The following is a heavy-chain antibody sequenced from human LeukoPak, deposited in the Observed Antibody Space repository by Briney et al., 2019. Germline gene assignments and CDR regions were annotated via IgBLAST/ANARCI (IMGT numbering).Heavy chain of an antibody. D-gene: IGHD1-26*01. V-gene: IGHV4-59*11. CDR1: GGSITSHY. CDR3: ARERFLGGNFDY. Sequence: SETLSLTCIVSGGSITSHYWSWIRQPPGKGLEWIGYIYYSGSTNYNPSLKSRVTISVDTSKNQFSLKLSSVTAADTAVYYCARERFLGGNFDYWGQGTLVTVSS. J-gene: IGHJ4*02. CDR2: IYYSGST.